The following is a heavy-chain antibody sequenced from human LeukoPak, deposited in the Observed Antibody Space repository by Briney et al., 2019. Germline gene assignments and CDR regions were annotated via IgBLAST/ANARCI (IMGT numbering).Heavy chain of an antibody. J-gene: IGHJ4*02. CDR3: TEAIGVYCIPTSCYSFDS. V-gene: IGHV3-9*01. Sequence: QPGRSLRLSCAASGFIFDDYAIHWVRQAPGKGLEWVSGISWNSGSIAYADSVKGRFTISRDNVKNSLYLQMNSLRAEDTALYYCTEAIGVYCIPTSCYSFDSWGQGTLVTVSS. CDR2: ISWNSGSI. CDR1: GFIFDDYA. D-gene: IGHD2-2*02.